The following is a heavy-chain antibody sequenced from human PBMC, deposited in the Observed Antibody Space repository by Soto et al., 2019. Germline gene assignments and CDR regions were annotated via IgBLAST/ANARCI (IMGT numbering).Heavy chain of an antibody. D-gene: IGHD4-17*01. CDR1: GDSISSGGYY. Sequence: PSETLSLTCTVSGDSISSGGYYWSWIRQHPGKGLEWMGYIYHSGSAYYNPSLKSRVTISVDMSKNQFSLKLSSVTAADTAVYYCARDQEVNYADYGVSDYYYGLDVWGQGTTVTVSS. V-gene: IGHV4-31*03. J-gene: IGHJ6*02. CDR3: ARDQEVNYADYGVSDYYYGLDV. CDR2: IYHSGSA.